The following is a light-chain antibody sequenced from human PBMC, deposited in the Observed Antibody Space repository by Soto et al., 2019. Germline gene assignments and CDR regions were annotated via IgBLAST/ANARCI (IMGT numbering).Light chain of an antibody. CDR2: DVN. J-gene: IGLJ3*02. CDR3: CSYAGSYTVV. Sequence: QSALTQPRSVSGSPGQSVTISCTGTSTDVGGYDFVSWYQQHPGKAPKLMIYDVNKRPSGVPDRFSVSKSGNTASLTISGLQAEDEADYYCCSYAGSYTVVFGGGTKLTVL. CDR1: STDVGGYDF. V-gene: IGLV2-11*01.